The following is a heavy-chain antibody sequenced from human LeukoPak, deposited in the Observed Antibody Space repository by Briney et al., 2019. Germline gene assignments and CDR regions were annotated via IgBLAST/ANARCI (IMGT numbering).Heavy chain of an antibody. D-gene: IGHD2-15*01. CDR1: GYTFTGYY. J-gene: IGHJ4*02. CDR2: INPNSGGT. CDR3: ARVFPNSHYCSGGSCYPYYFDY. Sequence: ASVKVSCKASGYTFTGYYMHWVRQAPGQGLEWMGWINPNSGGTNYAQKFQGRVTMTRDTSISTAYMELSRPRSDDTAVYYCARVFPNSHYCSGGSCYPYYFDYWGQGTLVTVSS. V-gene: IGHV1-2*02.